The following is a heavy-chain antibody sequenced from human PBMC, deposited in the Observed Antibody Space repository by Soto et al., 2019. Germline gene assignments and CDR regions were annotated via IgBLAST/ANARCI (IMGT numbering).Heavy chain of an antibody. D-gene: IGHD4-17*01. CDR3: AGHVLRRVTRGFDP. CDR1: GGSISSSSYY. J-gene: IGHJ5*02. CDR2: IYYSGST. V-gene: IGHV4-39*01. Sequence: QLQLQESGPGLVKPSETLSLTCTVSGGSISSSSYYWGWIRQPPGKGLEWIGSIYYSGSTYYNPCRMSRVTSAVDTFKNRFSLKLSSVTAADTAVYYCAGHVLRRVTRGFDPWGQGTLVTVSS.